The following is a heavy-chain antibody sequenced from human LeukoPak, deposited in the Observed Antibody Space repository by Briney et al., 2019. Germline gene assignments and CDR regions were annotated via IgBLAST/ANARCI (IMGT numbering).Heavy chain of an antibody. D-gene: IGHD7-27*01. CDR2: INPDTGST. CDR1: GYTFSGYY. CDR3: ARDLRALGDYFDY. V-gene: IGHV1-2*06. J-gene: IGHJ4*02. Sequence: ASVKVSCTASGYTFSGYYLHWVRQAPGQGLEWMGRINPDTGSTKHAEKFQGRVTMTRDTSISVAYMELTTLRSDDAAVYYCARDLRALGDYFDYWGQGTLVTVSS.